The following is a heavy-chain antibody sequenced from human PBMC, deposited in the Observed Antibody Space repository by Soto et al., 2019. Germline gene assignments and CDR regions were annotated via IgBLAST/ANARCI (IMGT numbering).Heavy chain of an antibody. J-gene: IGHJ4*02. CDR1: GFSCVNYA. Sequence: QAWGSLRPSCAAFGFSCVNYAMNWVRQAPGKGLEWVSGLSGSGTSTYYADSVKGRFTISRDNSRDTLFLQMNSLTADDTAVYYCAKATTNGGWFNPFDSWGQGALVTVSS. CDR2: LSGSGTST. V-gene: IGHV3-23*01. CDR3: AKATTNGGWFNPFDS. D-gene: IGHD6-19*01.